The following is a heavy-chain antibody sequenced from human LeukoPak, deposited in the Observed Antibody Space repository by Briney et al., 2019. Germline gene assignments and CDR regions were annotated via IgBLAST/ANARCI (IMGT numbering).Heavy chain of an antibody. CDR2: IYYSGST. CDR1: GGSISSYY. CDR3: ASGRGLYSFYAFDI. Sequence: KSSETLSLTCTVSGGSISSYYWSWIRQPPGKGLEWLGYIYYSGSTDYNPSFRSRVTISVDTSKSQFSLKLSSVTAADTAVYYCASGRGLYSFYAFDIWGQGTMVTVSS. J-gene: IGHJ3*02. D-gene: IGHD5-18*01. V-gene: IGHV4-59*01.